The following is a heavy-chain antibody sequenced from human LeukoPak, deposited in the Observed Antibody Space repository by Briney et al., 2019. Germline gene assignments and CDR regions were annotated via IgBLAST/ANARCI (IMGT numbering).Heavy chain of an antibody. Sequence: GSLRLSCAASGFTFDDYAIHWVRQAPGKGLEWVSLISGDGSSTYYADSVKGRFAISRDNSKNSLFLQMNSLRTEDTAFYYCAKDRLVTTNLRWYYGMDVWGRGTTVTVSS. V-gene: IGHV3-43*02. J-gene: IGHJ6*02. CDR3: AKDRLVTTNLRWYYGMDV. D-gene: IGHD4-17*01. CDR1: GFTFDDYA. CDR2: ISGDGSST.